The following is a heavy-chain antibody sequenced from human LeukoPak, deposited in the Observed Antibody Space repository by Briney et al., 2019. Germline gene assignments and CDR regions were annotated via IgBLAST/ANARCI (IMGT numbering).Heavy chain of an antibody. J-gene: IGHJ4*02. Sequence: QPGGSLRLSCAASGFTFSSYAMSWVRQAPGKGLEWVSAISGSGGSTYYADSVKGRFTISRDNSKNTLYLQMNSLRAEDTAVYYCAKDATPLLLWFGGSVFGYFGYWGQGTLVSVSS. CDR3: AKDATPLLLWFGGSVFGYFGY. D-gene: IGHD3-10*01. CDR2: ISGSGGST. V-gene: IGHV3-23*01. CDR1: GFTFSSYA.